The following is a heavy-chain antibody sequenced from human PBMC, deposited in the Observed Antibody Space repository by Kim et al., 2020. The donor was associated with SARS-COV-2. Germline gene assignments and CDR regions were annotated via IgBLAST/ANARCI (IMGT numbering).Heavy chain of an antibody. J-gene: IGHJ4*02. CDR2: IYPGDSDT. CDR3: ARRQKPVGCFDY. Sequence: GESLKISCKGSGYSLTSYWIGWVRQMPGKGLEGMGIIYPGDSDTRYSTSFQGQVTISADKSISTAYLHWSSLKASDTAMCYCARRQKPVGCFDYWGQGTLVTVSS. V-gene: IGHV5-51*01. D-gene: IGHD1-26*01. CDR1: GYSLTSYW.